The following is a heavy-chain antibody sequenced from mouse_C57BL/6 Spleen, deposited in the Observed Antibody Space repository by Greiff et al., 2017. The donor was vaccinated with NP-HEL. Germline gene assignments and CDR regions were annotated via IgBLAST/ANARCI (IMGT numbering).Heavy chain of an antibody. CDR3: SRSTKRGPDY. D-gene: IGHD1-3*01. CDR1: GYTFTSYW. Sequence: VQLQQSGAELVMPGASVKLSCKASGYTFTSYWMHWVKQRPGQGLEWIGEIDPSDSYTNYNQKFKGKSTLTVEKSSSTAYMQLSSLTSEDSAVYYCSRSTKRGPDYWGQGTTLTVSS. V-gene: IGHV1-69*01. CDR2: IDPSDSYT. J-gene: IGHJ2*01.